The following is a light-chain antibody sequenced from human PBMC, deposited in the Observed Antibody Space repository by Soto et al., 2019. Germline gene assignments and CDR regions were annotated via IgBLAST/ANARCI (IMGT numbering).Light chain of an antibody. V-gene: IGLV2-14*03. CDR3: SSYTTGSTLV. J-gene: IGLJ1*01. CDR2: DVN. Sequence: QSVLAQPASVSGSPGQSITISCTGTSSDVGGYNSVSWYQHHPGKAPKLMIYDVNNRPSGVSNRFSGSKSVNTASLTISGLQTEDEADYYCSSYTTGSTLVFGTGTKVTVL. CDR1: SSDVGGYNS.